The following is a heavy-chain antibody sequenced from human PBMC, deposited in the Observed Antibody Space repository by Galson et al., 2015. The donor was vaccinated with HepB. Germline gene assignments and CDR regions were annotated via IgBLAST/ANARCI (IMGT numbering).Heavy chain of an antibody. CDR1: GFSLSTNEVG. V-gene: IGHV2-5*02. J-gene: IGHJ4*02. CDR3: AHSVRGPLDY. Sequence: PALVKPTQTLTLTCTFSGFSLSTNEVGVGWIRQPPGKALEWLGFIYWDDDKRYSPSMKSRVSITKDTSKNQVVLIMTNMDPVDTATYYCAHSVRGPLDYWGQGTLVTVSS. CDR2: IYWDDDK. D-gene: IGHD3/OR15-3a*01.